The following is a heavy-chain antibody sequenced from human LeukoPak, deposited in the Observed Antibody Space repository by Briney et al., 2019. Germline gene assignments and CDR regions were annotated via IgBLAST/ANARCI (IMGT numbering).Heavy chain of an antibody. J-gene: IGHJ3*02. V-gene: IGHV4-4*07. D-gene: IGHD1-26*01. Sequence: SETLSLTCTVSGGSISSYYWNWIRQHAGKGLEWIGRIYTSGSTNYNPSLKSRVTMSVDTSKNQFSLKLSSVTAADTAVYYCARDNGWWEPHAFDIWGRGTMVTVSS. CDR2: IYTSGST. CDR3: ARDNGWWEPHAFDI. CDR1: GGSISSYY.